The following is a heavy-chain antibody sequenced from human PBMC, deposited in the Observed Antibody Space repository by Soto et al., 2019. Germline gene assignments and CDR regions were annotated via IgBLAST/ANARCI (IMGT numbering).Heavy chain of an antibody. Sequence: QVQLVESGGGLVKPGGSLRLSCAASGFTFSDYYMSWIRQAPGKGLEWVSYISSSSSYTNYADSVKGRFTISRDNAKNSLYMQMNSLRAEDTAVYYCARGRVLLTTFNYWGQGTLVTVSS. CDR3: ARGRVLLTTFNY. V-gene: IGHV3-11*05. J-gene: IGHJ4*02. D-gene: IGHD3-9*01. CDR1: GFTFSDYY. CDR2: ISSSSSYT.